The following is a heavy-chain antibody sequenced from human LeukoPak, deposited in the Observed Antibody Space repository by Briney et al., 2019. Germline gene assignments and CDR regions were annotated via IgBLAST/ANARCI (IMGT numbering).Heavy chain of an antibody. CDR2: MNPNSGNT. Sequence: EASVKVSCKASGFTVAGYYMHWVRQAPGQGLEWMGWMNPNSGNTGYAQKFQGRVTITRNTSISTAYMELSSLRSEDTAVYYCARGSRGRWYYDFWTPPGFWGQGTLVTVSS. D-gene: IGHD3-3*01. V-gene: IGHV1-8*03. CDR3: ARGSRGRWYYDFWTPPGF. CDR1: GFTVAGYY. J-gene: IGHJ4*02.